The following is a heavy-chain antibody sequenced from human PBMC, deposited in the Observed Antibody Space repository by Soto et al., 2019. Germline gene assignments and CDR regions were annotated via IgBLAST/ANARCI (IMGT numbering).Heavy chain of an antibody. D-gene: IGHD3-9*01. CDR3: AKDPPSYYDILTPAPHWSDD. J-gene: IGHJ4*02. V-gene: IGHV3-23*01. CDR2: ISGSGGST. CDR1: GFTFSSYA. Sequence: SGGSLRLSCAASGFTFSSYAMSWVRQAPGKGLEWVSAISGSGGSTYYADSVKGRFTISRDNSKNTLYLQMNSLRAEDTAVYYCAKDPPSYYDILTPAPHWSDDWGQGTLVTVSS.